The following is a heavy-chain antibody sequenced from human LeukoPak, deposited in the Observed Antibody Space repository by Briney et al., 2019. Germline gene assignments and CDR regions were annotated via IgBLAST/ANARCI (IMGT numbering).Heavy chain of an antibody. D-gene: IGHD1-26*01. CDR2: IRFDGSNK. V-gene: IGHV3-30*02. Sequence: PGGSLRLSCAASGFTFSSYGMHWVRQAPGKGLEWVAFIRFDGSNKYYADSVKGRFTISRDNAKNTVYLQMNSLRVEDTAVYYCARDRIVGTSFDFWGQGILVTVSS. CDR3: ARDRIVGTSFDF. CDR1: GFTFSSYG. J-gene: IGHJ4*02.